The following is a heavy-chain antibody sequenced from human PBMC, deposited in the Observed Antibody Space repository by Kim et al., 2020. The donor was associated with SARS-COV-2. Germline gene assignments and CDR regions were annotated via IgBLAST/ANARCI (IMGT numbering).Heavy chain of an antibody. D-gene: IGHD3-10*01. J-gene: IGHJ3*02. Sequence: GGSLRLSCAASGFTFGDYAMHWVRQAPGKGLEWVSGISWNSGSIGYADSVKGRFTISRDNAKNSLYLQMNSLRAEDTALYYCAKDRGNMVRGVIDAFDIWGQGTMVTVSS. CDR3: AKDRGNMVRGVIDAFDI. V-gene: IGHV3-9*01. CDR1: GFTFGDYA. CDR2: ISWNSGSI.